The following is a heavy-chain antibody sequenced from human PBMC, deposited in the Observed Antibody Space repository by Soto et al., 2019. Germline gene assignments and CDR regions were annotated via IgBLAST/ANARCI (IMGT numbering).Heavy chain of an antibody. D-gene: IGHD6-13*01. CDR1: GGSISSSNW. J-gene: IGHJ6*02. CDR2: IYHSGST. CDR3: ARALYSSSWYIDYYYYGMDV. Sequence: SETLSLTXAVSGGSISSSNWWSWVRQPPGKGLEWIGEIYHSGSTNYNPSLKSRVTISVDKSKNQFSLKLSSVTAADTAVYYCARALYSSSWYIDYYYYGMDVWGQGTTVTVSS. V-gene: IGHV4-4*02.